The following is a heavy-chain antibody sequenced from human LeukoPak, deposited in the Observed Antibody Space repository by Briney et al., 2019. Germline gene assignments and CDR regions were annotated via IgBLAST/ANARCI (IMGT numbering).Heavy chain of an antibody. D-gene: IGHD4-17*01. CDR1: GFTFDDYA. Sequence: GGSLRLSCAASGFTFDDYAMHWVRQAPGKGLEWVSGISWNSGSIGYADSVKGRFTISRDNAKNSLHLQMNSLRAEDMALYYCAKGGAVTTLPFDYWGQGTLVTVSS. CDR3: AKGGAVTTLPFDY. J-gene: IGHJ4*02. V-gene: IGHV3-9*03. CDR2: ISWNSGSI.